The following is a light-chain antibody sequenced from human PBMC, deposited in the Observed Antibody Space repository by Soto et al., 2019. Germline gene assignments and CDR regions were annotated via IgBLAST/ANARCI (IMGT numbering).Light chain of an antibody. Sequence: EIVLTQSPGTLSLSPGERATLSCMASQSVSSIYLAWYQQKPGQAPRLLIYGASSRATGIPDRFSGSGSGTDFTLTISRLEPEDFAVYYCQQYGSSPWTFGQGTKVDI. J-gene: IGKJ1*01. CDR2: GAS. V-gene: IGKV3-20*01. CDR3: QQYGSSPWT. CDR1: QSVSSIY.